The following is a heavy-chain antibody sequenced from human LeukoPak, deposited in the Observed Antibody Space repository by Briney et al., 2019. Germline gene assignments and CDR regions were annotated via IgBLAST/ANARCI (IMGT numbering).Heavy chain of an antibody. CDR3: ARHGCRGRNCYPHFDY. V-gene: IGHV5-10-1*01. J-gene: IGHJ4*02. Sequence: GESPEIPFQSFGYRFTTYWISWVRQIPGKGLGWMGRFDASESYTNNSPSIQGHVTFSIDKSISTAYLQWSSLEASDTAIYYCARHGCRGRNCYPHFDYGGQGPLVTVS. D-gene: IGHD2-15*01. CDR2: FDASESYT. CDR1: GYRFTTYW.